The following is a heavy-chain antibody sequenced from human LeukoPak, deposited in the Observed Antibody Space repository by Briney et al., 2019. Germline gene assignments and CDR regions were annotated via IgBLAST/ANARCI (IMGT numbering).Heavy chain of an antibody. CDR3: ARVRMEWLLSNWFDP. V-gene: IGHV3-23*01. D-gene: IGHD3-3*01. CDR2: IRQIGDIT. Sequence: GGSLRLSCAASEFTFSNYVMNWVRQAPGKGLEWVSSIRQIGDITYYADSVKGRFTISRDNSKNTLYLQMNSLRAEDTAVYYCARVRMEWLLSNWFDPWGQGTLVTVSS. J-gene: IGHJ5*02. CDR1: EFTFSNYV.